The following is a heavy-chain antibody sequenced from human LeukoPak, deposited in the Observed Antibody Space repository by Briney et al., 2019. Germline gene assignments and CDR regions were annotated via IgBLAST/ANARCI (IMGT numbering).Heavy chain of an antibody. CDR1: GFSLSTSGVG. Sequence: SGPTLVKPTQTLTLTCTFSGFSLSTSGVGVGWIRQPPGKALEWLALIYWNDDKRYSPSLKSRLTITKDTSKNQVVLTMTNMDPVDTATYYCAHRPYYYDSSGYIGYFDYWGQGTLVTVSS. CDR2: IYWNDDK. CDR3: AHRPYYYDSSGYIGYFDY. V-gene: IGHV2-5*01. D-gene: IGHD3-22*01. J-gene: IGHJ4*02.